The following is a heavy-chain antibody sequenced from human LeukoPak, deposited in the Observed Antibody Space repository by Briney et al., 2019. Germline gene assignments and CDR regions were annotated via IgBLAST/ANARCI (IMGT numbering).Heavy chain of an antibody. CDR3: ARHGTPAGLYFDL. J-gene: IGHJ4*01. V-gene: IGHV3-7*01. D-gene: IGHD2-2*01. CDR2: IRQDGGEK. CDR1: GFTFTDYW. Sequence: GGSLRLSCAVSGFTFTDYWMNWVRQAPGKGLEWVASIRQDGGEKSYVDSVKGRFTISRDNTKSSLYLQINSLRAEDTAVYYCARHGTPAGLYFDLWGQGTLVTVSS.